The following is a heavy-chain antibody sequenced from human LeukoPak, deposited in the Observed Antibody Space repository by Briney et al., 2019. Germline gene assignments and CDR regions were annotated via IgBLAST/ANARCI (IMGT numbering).Heavy chain of an antibody. J-gene: IGHJ5*02. Sequence: PSETLSLTCIVSGGSISSNNYWHWIRQHPGKGLEWLGYIYDTGYAYYNPSLRSRLTISVDTSQNHFSLKLTSVTAADTAVYYCARDGGTPRSDCRSISCYGRWYFDPWGQGTLVTVSS. CDR1: GGSISSNNY. CDR3: ARDGGTPRSDCRSISCYGRWYFDP. V-gene: IGHV4-31*03. CDR2: IYDTGYA. D-gene: IGHD2-2*01.